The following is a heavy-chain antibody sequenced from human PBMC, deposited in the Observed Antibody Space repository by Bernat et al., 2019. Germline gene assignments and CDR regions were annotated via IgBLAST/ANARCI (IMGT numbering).Heavy chain of an antibody. CDR2: IVYGGST. CDR3: ASHDLRVTTPYYMDV. CDR1: GGSISSSTYY. Sequence: QLQLQESGPGLVKPSETLSLTCTVSGGSISSSTYYWGWIRQPPGKGLEWIGTIVYGGSTYYNPSLKSRVTISVDTSKNQFSLKLSSVTAADTAVYYCASHDLRVTTPYYMDVWGKGTTVTVSS. V-gene: IGHV4-39*01. J-gene: IGHJ6*03. D-gene: IGHD4-17*01.